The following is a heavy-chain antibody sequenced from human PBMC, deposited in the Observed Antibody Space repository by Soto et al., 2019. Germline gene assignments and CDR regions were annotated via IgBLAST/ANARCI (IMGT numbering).Heavy chain of an antibody. V-gene: IGHV4-59*01. CDR3: ARDSGAAAGLDY. J-gene: IGHJ4*02. Sequence: PSETLSLTCTVSGGSISSYYWSWIRQPPGKGLEWIGYIYYSGSTNYNPSLKSRVTISVDTFKNQFSLKPSSVTAADTAVYYCARDSGAAAGLDYWGQGTLVTVSS. D-gene: IGHD6-13*01. CDR2: IYYSGST. CDR1: GGSISSYY.